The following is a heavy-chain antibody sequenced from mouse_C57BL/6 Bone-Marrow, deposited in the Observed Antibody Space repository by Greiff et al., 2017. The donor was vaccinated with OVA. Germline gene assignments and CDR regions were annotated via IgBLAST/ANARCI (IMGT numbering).Heavy chain of an antibody. D-gene: IGHD1-1*01. CDR3: TIITTVVEGFDY. J-gene: IGHJ2*01. V-gene: IGHV14-4*01. CDR1: GFNIKDDY. CDR2: IDPENGDT. Sequence: VQLKESGAELVRPGASVKLSCTASGFNIKDDYMHWVKQRPEQGLEWIGWIDPENGDTEYASKFQGKATITADTSSNTAYLQLSSLTSEDTAVYDCTIITTVVEGFDYWGQGTTLTVSA.